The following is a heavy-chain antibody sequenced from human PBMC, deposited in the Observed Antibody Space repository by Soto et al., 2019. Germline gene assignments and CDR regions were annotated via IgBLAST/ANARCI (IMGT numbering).Heavy chain of an antibody. CDR3: ARGRGGDYGGNSGYYDY. D-gene: IGHD4-17*01. CDR1: GFTFSGHG. CDR2: IWYDGSKK. Sequence: QVQLVESGGGGVQPGTSLRLSCAASGFTFSGHGMHWVRQAPGKGLEWMAVIWYDGSKKYYGDSVKGRFTISRDNSKNTLFLQMNSLRVEDTAVYYCARGRGGDYGGNSGYYDYWGQGTLVTVSS. V-gene: IGHV3-33*01. J-gene: IGHJ4*02.